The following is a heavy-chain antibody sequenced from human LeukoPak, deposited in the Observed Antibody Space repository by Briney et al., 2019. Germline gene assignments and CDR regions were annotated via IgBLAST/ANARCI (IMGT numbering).Heavy chain of an antibody. CDR2: VSGTGDST. CDR3: AAIYCSSTSCYAFDY. J-gene: IGHJ4*02. V-gene: IGHV3-23*01. CDR1: GFTFSNFA. D-gene: IGHD2-2*01. Sequence: GGSLRLSCAASGFTFSNFAMSWVRQAPGKGLECVSSVSGTGDSTSYADSVKGRFPISRDNSKNTLYLQMNSLRAEDTAVYYCAAIYCSSTSCYAFDYWGQGTLVTVSS.